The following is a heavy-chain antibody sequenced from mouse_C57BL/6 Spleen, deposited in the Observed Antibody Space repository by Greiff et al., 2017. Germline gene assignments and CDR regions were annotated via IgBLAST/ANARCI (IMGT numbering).Heavy chain of an antibody. J-gene: IGHJ4*01. CDR1: GYTFTSYW. V-gene: IGHV1-7*01. Sequence: QVQLQQSGAELAKPGASVKLSCKASGYTFTSYWMHWVKQRPGQGLEWIGYINPSSGYTKYNQKFKDKATLTADKSSSTAYMQLSSLTYEDSAVYFCAREGLITTVVATEDYAMDYWGQGTSVTVSS. CDR3: AREGLITTVVATEDYAMDY. D-gene: IGHD1-1*01. CDR2: INPSSGYT.